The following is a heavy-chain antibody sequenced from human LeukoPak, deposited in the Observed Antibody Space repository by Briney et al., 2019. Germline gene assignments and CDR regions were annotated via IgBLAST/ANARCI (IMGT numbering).Heavy chain of an antibody. CDR1: GGSISSGGYY. CDR2: IYYSGST. D-gene: IGHD3-22*01. Sequence: SQTLSLTCTVSGGSISSGGYYWSWIREHPGKGLEWIGYIYYSGSTYYNPSLKSRVTISVDTSKNQFSLKLSSVTAADTAVYYCAEFDSSGYYFDYWGQGTLVTVSS. V-gene: IGHV4-31*03. CDR3: AEFDSSGYYFDY. J-gene: IGHJ4*02.